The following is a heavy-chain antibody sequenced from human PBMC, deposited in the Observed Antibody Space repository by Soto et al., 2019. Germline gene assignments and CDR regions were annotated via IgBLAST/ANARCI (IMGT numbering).Heavy chain of an antibody. V-gene: IGHV1-2*04. J-gene: IGHJ4*02. CDR1: GYTFTGYY. Sequence: ASVKVSCKASGYTFTGYYMHWVRQAPGQGLEWMGWINPNSGGTNYAQKFQGWVTMTRDTSISTAYMELSRLRSDDTAVYYCARDLEPLVGATNFDYWGQGTLVTVSS. CDR3: ARDLEPLVGATNFDY. CDR2: INPNSGGT. D-gene: IGHD1-26*01.